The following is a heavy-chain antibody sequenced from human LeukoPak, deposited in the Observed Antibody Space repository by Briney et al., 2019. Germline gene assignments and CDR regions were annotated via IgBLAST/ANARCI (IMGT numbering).Heavy chain of an antibody. CDR3: AREARYFDWLDY. CDR2: ISGSGGST. J-gene: IGHJ4*02. D-gene: IGHD3-9*01. CDR1: GFTFSTYW. Sequence: GGSLRLSCTASGFTFSTYWMGWVRQAPGKGLEWVSAISGSGGSTYYADSVKGRFTISRDNSKNTLYLQMNSLRAEDTAVYYCAREARYFDWLDYWGQGTLVTVSS. V-gene: IGHV3-23*01.